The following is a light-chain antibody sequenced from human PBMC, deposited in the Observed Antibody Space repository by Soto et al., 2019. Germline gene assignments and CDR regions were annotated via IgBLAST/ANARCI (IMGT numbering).Light chain of an antibody. V-gene: IGKV1-5*03. Sequence: DIQMTQSPSTLSASVGDRVTITCRASQSISSWLAWYQQKPGKAPKLLTYKASSLESGVPLRFSGSGSATEFPLTISRLQPDQFATYYCQQYNSSPATFGQGTKLEIK. CDR3: QQYNSSPAT. CDR1: QSISSW. J-gene: IGKJ2*01. CDR2: KAS.